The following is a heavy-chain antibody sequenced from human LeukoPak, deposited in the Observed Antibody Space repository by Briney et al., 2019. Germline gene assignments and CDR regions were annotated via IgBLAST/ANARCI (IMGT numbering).Heavy chain of an antibody. V-gene: IGHV1-69*13. CDR2: IIPIFGTA. D-gene: IGHD1-26*01. CDR1: GGTFSSYA. CDR3: ARVGGSYSHHFDY. J-gene: IGHJ4*02. Sequence: ASVKVSCKASGGTFSSYAISWVRQAPGQGLEWMGGIIPIFGTANYAQKFQGRVTITADESTSTAYMELSSLRSEDTAVYYCARVGGSYSHHFDYWGQGTLVTASS.